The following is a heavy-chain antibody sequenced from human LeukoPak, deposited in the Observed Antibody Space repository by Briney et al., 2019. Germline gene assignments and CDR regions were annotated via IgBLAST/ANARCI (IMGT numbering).Heavy chain of an antibody. V-gene: IGHV6-1*01. Sequence: SQTLSLTCAISEDSVSSNSVAWNWIRQSPSRGLEWLGRTYYRSKWYTDYAISVKSRITINPDTSKNQFSLQLNSVTPEDTAVYYCARGASGSYYGFSYYYFDYWGQGTLVTVSS. D-gene: IGHD1-26*01. J-gene: IGHJ4*02. CDR1: EDSVSSNSVA. CDR3: ARGASGSYYGFSYYYFDY. CDR2: TYYRSKWYT.